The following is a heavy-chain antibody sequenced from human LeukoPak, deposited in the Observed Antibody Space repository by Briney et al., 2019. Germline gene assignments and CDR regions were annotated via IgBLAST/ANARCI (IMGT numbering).Heavy chain of an antibody. D-gene: IGHD6-19*01. V-gene: IGHV3-64*01. CDR2: ISYNGDST. J-gene: IGHJ4*02. Sequence: PGGSLGLSCAASGFTFTSYVMYWVRQAPGRGLEYVSVISYNGDSTYYANSVKGRFTISRDNSKDMLYLQMGSLRDEDMAVYYCARRDTSGYFADYWGQGTLVTVSS. CDR1: GFTFTSYV. CDR3: ARRDTSGYFADY.